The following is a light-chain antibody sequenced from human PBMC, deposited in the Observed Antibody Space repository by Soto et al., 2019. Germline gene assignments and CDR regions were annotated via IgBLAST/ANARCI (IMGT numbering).Light chain of an antibody. J-gene: IGKJ2*01. Sequence: ESELTQSQGTLSLSPGERVTLSCRASQTFGSTYLAWYQQRPGQSPRLLIYGASRRASDIPDRFRGSGSGTDFTLTISRLEPEDFAVYYCQQYGTSTLYTFGQGTKLEIK. CDR1: QTFGSTY. V-gene: IGKV3-20*01. CDR2: GAS. CDR3: QQYGTSTLYT.